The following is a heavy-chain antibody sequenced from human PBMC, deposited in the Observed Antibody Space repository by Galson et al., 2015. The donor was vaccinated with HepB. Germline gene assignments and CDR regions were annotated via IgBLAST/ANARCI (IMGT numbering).Heavy chain of an antibody. CDR1: GGSISSSSYH. J-gene: IGHJ4*02. V-gene: IGHV4-39*01. CDR3: ARHAGPIREANY. Sequence: ETLSLTCTVSGGSISSSSYHWGWFRQPPGKGLEWIGNIYYTGRTYHNPSLKSQVTISVDTSKNQFSLRLSSVTAADTAVYYCARHAGPIREANYWGQGSLVTVSS. D-gene: IGHD1-26*01. CDR2: IYYTGRT.